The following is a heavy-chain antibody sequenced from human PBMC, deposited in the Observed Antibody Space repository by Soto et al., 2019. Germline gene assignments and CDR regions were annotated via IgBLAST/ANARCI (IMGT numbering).Heavy chain of an antibody. V-gene: IGHV4-34*01. D-gene: IGHD6-19*01. J-gene: IGHJ4*02. CDR2: IKESGFA. CDR1: NGSFSDYF. CDR3: ARGKSSGPLYYSDT. Sequence: SETLSLTCGVYNGSFSDYFWNWIRQPPGKGLEWIGEIKESGFATYNPSLKRRVTMSVDTANNQFSLKVTSVTAADTAVYYCARGKSSGPLYYSDTWGQGTLVTVSS.